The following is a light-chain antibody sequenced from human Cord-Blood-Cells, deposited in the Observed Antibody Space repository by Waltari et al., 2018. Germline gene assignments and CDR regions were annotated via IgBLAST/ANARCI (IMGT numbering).Light chain of an antibody. J-gene: IGLJ2*01. CDR1: SSYVDGYNY. CDR2: DVS. CDR3: CSYAGSYVV. Sequence: QSALTQPRSVSGPPGQSVTISCTGTSSYVDGYNYVSLYQQHPGKAPKLMICDVSKPPSVVRDRFSGCKSRNAACLPISELLAEDEADYCCCSYAGSYVVVVGGTKLTVL. V-gene: IGLV2-11*01.